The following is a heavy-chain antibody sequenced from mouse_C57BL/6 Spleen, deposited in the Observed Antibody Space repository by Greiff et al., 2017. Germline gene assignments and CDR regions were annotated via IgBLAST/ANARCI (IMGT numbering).Heavy chain of an antibody. Sequence: EVQGVESGGGLVKPGGSLKLSCAASGFTFRDYGMHWVRQAPEKGLEWVASISSGSSTIYYADTVKGRFTITRDNAKNTLFLQMTSLRSEDTARYYCAKMVEYYYAMDYWGQGTSVTVSS. CDR2: ISSGSSTI. CDR3: AKMVEYYYAMDY. CDR1: GFTFRDYG. D-gene: IGHD1-1*02. J-gene: IGHJ4*01. V-gene: IGHV5-17*01.